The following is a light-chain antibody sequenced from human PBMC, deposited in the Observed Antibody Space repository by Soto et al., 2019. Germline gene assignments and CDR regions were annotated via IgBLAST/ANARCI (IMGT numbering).Light chain of an antibody. CDR3: QQYDSWPYT. J-gene: IGKJ2*01. CDR1: QSVTNN. Sequence: EVVLTQSPDTLSVSPGERATLSCRASQSVTNNLAWYQQIPGRAPRLLIHGVSTSATGIPPKFSGSGSGTAFPLPLTSLHSEDSAVYYCQQYDSWPYTIGQGTRLEIK. CDR2: GVS. V-gene: IGKV3-15*01.